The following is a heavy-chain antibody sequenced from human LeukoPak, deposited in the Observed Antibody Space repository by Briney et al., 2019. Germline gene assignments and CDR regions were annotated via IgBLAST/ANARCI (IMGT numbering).Heavy chain of an antibody. V-gene: IGHV4-59*01. J-gene: IGHJ5*02. CDR2: IYYSGST. D-gene: IGHD2-2*01. Sequence: SETLSLTCTVSGGSISSYYWSWIRQPPGKGLEWIGYIYYSGSTNYNPSLKSRVTISVDTSKNQFSLKLSSVTAADTAVYYCAREVVVVPAAENWFDAWGQGTMVTVSS. CDR3: AREVVVVPAAENWFDA. CDR1: GGSISSYY.